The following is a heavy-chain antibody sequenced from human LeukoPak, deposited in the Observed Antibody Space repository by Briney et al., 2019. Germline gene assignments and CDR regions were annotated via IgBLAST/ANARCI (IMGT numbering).Heavy chain of an antibody. Sequence: GGSLRLSCAASGFTFSSYAMNWVRQAPGKGLEWVSTISGSGGNTYYADSVKGRFIISRDNSKNTLNLQMNSLRAEDTAIYYCANDRDGDYSFDSWGQGTLVTVSS. CDR1: GFTFSSYA. D-gene: IGHD4-17*01. CDR3: ANDRDGDYSFDS. CDR2: ISGSGGNT. J-gene: IGHJ4*02. V-gene: IGHV3-23*01.